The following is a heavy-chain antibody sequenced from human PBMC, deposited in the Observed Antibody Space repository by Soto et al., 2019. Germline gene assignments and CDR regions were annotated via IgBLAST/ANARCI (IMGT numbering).Heavy chain of an antibody. V-gene: IGHV1-69*06. CDR3: ARGYSSSWPNWFDP. CDR2: IIPIFGTA. Sequence: SVKVSCKASGGTFSSYAISWVRQAPGQGLEWMGGIIPIFGTASYAQKFQGRVTITADKSTSTAYMELSSLRSEDTAVYYCARGYSSSWPNWFDPWGQGTLVTVSS. J-gene: IGHJ5*01. CDR1: GGTFSSYA. D-gene: IGHD6-13*01.